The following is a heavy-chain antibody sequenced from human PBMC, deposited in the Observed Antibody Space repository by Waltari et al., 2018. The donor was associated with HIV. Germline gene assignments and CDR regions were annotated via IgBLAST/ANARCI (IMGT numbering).Heavy chain of an antibody. D-gene: IGHD3-10*01. CDR2: VYTSGST. CDR3: ARALDYYESGSFPWWFFDL. Sequence: QVQLRESGPGLVKPSQTLSPTCPVPGGSISSGYFYWISIRQPAGKGLEWIGRVYTSGSTNYNPSLKSRVTISVDTSNNQFSLKLSSVTAADTAVYYCARALDYYESGSFPWWFFDLWGRGTLVTVTS. CDR1: GGSISSGYFY. J-gene: IGHJ2*01. V-gene: IGHV4-61*02.